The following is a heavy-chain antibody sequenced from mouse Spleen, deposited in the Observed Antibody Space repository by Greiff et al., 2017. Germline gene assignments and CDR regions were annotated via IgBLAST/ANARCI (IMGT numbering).Heavy chain of an antibody. D-gene: IGHD1-1*01. CDR3: ARLDYGSSYGFAY. Sequence: VQVVESGAELVRPGTSVKVSCKASGYAFTNYLIEWVKQRPGQGLEWIGVINPGSGGTNYNEKFKGKATLTADKSSSTAYMQLSSLTSEDSAVYFCARLDYGSSYGFAYWGQGTLVTVSA. V-gene: IGHV1-54*01. CDR1: GYAFTNYL. CDR2: INPGSGGT. J-gene: IGHJ3*01.